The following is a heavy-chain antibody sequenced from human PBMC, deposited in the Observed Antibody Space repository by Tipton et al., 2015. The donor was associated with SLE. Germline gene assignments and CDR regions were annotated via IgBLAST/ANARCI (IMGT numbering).Heavy chain of an antibody. J-gene: IGHJ4*02. D-gene: IGHD2-15*01. CDR2: FDPNGST. CDR3: AAHTAGRGGSGY. Sequence: LRLSCAASGFTFSDSTMHWIRQAAGKGLEWIGRFDPNGSTRYNPSFQSRVTMSMDTSKKQFSLVLSSVTAADTAVYYCAAHTAGRGGSGYWGQGTLVTVSS. CDR1: GFTFSDST. V-gene: IGHV4-4*07.